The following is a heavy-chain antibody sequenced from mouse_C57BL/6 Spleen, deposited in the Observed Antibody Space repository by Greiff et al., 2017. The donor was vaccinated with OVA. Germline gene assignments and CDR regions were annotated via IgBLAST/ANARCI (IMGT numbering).Heavy chain of an antibody. Sequence: EVKLMESGGGLVKPGGSLKLSCAASGFTFSDYGMHWVRQAPEKGLEWVAYISSGSSTIYYADTVKGRFTISRDNAKNTLFLQMTSLRSEDTAMYYCARGGLLRRDAMDYWGQGTSVTVSS. J-gene: IGHJ4*01. CDR2: ISSGSSTI. CDR3: ARGGLLRRDAMDY. D-gene: IGHD1-2*01. CDR1: GFTFSDYG. V-gene: IGHV5-17*01.